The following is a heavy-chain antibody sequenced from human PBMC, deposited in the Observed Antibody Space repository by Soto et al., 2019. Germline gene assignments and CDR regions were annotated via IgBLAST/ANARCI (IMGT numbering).Heavy chain of an antibody. D-gene: IGHD3-22*01. CDR1: GFTFSSYG. V-gene: IGHV3-30*18. CDR2: ISYDGSNK. Sequence: GGSLRLSCAASGFTFSSYGMHWVHQAPGKGLEWVAVISYDGSNKYYADSVKGRFTISRDNSKNTLYLQMNSLRAEDTAVYYCAKDHYYDSSGYRDPFDYWGQGTLVTVSS. J-gene: IGHJ4*02. CDR3: AKDHYYDSSGYRDPFDY.